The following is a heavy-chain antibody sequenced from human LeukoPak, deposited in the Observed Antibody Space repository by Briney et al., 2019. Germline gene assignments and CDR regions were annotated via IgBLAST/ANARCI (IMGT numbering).Heavy chain of an antibody. J-gene: IGHJ4*02. CDR1: GYIFTDYY. V-gene: IGHV1-2*02. D-gene: IGHD3-3*01. CDR2: INPNSDGT. CDR3: ARESLREYYDFWSGSGYFDY. Sequence: ASVKVSCKTSGYIFTDYYIHWVRQAPGQGLEWMGWINPNSDGTNYAQKLQGRVTMTTDTSTSTAYMELRSLRSDDTAVYYCARESLREYYDFWSGSGYFDYWGQGTLVTVSS.